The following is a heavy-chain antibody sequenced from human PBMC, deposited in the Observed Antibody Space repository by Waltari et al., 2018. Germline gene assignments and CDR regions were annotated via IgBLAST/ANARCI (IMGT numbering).Heavy chain of an antibody. Sequence: QLQLQESGPGLVKPSETLSLTCTVSGGSISSSSYYWGWIRQPPGKGLEWIGSIYYSGSTYYNPSLKSRVTISVDTSKNQFSLKLSSVTAADTAVYYCASGGSYSPNFGGSVYWGQGTLVTVSS. CDR1: GGSISSSSYY. V-gene: IGHV4-39*07. CDR2: IYYSGST. CDR3: ASGGSYSPNFGGSVY. D-gene: IGHD1-26*01. J-gene: IGHJ4*02.